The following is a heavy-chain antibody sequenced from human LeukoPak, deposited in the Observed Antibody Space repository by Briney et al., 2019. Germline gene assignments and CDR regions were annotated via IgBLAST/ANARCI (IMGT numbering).Heavy chain of an antibody. CDR3: ASVYDSSGPLIDY. CDR2: IYYSGST. V-gene: IGHV4-59*08. Sequence: SETLSLTCTVSGGSISSYYWSWIRQPPGKGLEWIGYIYYSGSTNYNPSLKSRVTISVDTSKNQLSLKLSSVTAADTAVYYCASVYDSSGPLIDYWGQGTLVTVSS. J-gene: IGHJ4*02. CDR1: GGSISSYY. D-gene: IGHD3-22*01.